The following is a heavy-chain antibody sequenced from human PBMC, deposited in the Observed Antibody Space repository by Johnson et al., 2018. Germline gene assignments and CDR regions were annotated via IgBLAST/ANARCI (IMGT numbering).Heavy chain of an antibody. V-gene: IGHV1-69*09. J-gene: IGHJ3*02. Sequence: QVQLVESGAEVKKPGSSVKVSCKASGDTFSSYTINWVRQAPGQGLEWMGRVIPILGIANYAQKFQGRIITTADRSTSTADMERSSLGSEATAVYDCASEWVARGHVFAIWGQGTMVTVSS. CDR3: ASEWVARGHVFAI. CDR2: VIPILGIA. D-gene: IGHD2-15*01. CDR1: GDTFSSYT.